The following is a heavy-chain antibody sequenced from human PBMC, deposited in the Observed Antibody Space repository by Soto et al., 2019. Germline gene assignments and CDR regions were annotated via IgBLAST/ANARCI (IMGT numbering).Heavy chain of an antibody. D-gene: IGHD5-18*01. CDR1: GFTFSSYS. Sequence: EVQLVESGGGLVKPGGSLRLSCAASGFTFSSYSMNWVRQAPGKGLERVSSISSSSSYIYYADSVKGRFTISRDNAKNSLYLQMNSLRAEDTAVYYCARSGRGSTAMVTHYYYMDVWGKGTTVTVSS. J-gene: IGHJ6*03. CDR3: ARSGRGSTAMVTHYYYMDV. V-gene: IGHV3-21*01. CDR2: ISSSSSYI.